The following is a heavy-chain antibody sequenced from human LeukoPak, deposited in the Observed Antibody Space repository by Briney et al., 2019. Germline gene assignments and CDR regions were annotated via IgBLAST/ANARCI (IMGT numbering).Heavy chain of an antibody. V-gene: IGHV3-30*18. D-gene: IGHD5-12*01. Sequence: GGSLRLSCAASGFTFSTYGMHWVRQAPGKGLEWVAVISYDGSSKYYADSVKGRFTISRDNSKNTLYLQMNSLRAENTAVYYCVKAMSGYDFRLDYWGQGTLVTVSS. CDR3: VKAMSGYDFRLDY. J-gene: IGHJ4*02. CDR2: ISYDGSSK. CDR1: GFTFSTYG.